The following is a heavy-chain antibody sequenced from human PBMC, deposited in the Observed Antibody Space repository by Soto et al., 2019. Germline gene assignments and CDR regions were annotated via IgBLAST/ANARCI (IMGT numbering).Heavy chain of an antibody. Sequence: GASVKVSCKASENTLSDYYIHWVRQAPGQGLEWMGWINPNTGSTNYIEKFQGRVTMTRDTSISTAYMELTRLRSDDTAVFYCTRSKYNSGGYQLYFESWRQGTLITVCS. CDR2: INPNTGST. V-gene: IGHV1-2*02. D-gene: IGHD6-19*01. CDR3: TRSKYNSGGYQLYFES. J-gene: IGHJ4*02. CDR1: ENTLSDYY.